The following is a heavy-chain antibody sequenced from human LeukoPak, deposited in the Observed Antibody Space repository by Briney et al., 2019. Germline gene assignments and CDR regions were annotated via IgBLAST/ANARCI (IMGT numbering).Heavy chain of an antibody. D-gene: IGHD3-22*01. Sequence: SETLSLTCTVSGGSINSNSYYWGWIRQPPGKGREWIANIYYSGSTSYTPSLRSRVTISVDTSKNQFSLRLTSVTAADTAVYYCARADNLFDSSGYYWTVWGQGTLVTVSS. CDR2: IYYSGST. V-gene: IGHV4-39*07. CDR1: GGSINSNSYY. CDR3: ARADNLFDSSGYYWTV. J-gene: IGHJ4*02.